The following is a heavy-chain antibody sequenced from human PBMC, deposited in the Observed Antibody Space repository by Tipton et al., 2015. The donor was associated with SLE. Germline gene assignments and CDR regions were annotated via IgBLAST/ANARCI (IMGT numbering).Heavy chain of an antibody. D-gene: IGHD1-26*01. V-gene: IGHV3-23*01. J-gene: IGHJ4*02. Sequence: SLRLSCEASGFAFNYYAMNWVRQAPGKGLEWVSTISSAGTNTHYAASVKGRFTISRDNAKNTVSLQMDSLRADDTAIYYCAKDTTLFDYWGQGTLVTVSS. CDR1: GFAFNYYA. CDR2: ISSAGTNT. CDR3: AKDTTLFDY.